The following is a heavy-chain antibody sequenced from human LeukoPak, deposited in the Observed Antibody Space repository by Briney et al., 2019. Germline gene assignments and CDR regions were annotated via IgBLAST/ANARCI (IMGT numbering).Heavy chain of an antibody. CDR1: GFTFSSYA. CDR3: ARGGAAAGTLYNY. CDR2: ISGSGGST. V-gene: IGHV3-23*01. Sequence: GGSLRLSCAASGFTFSSYAMSWVRQAPGKGLEWVSAISGSGGSTYYADSVKGRFTISRDNSKNTLYLQMNSLRAEDTAVYYCARGGAAAGTLYNYWGQGTLVTVSS. D-gene: IGHD6-13*01. J-gene: IGHJ4*02.